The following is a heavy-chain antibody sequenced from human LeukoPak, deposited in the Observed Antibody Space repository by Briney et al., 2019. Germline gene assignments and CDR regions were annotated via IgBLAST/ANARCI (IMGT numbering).Heavy chain of an antibody. V-gene: IGHV1-3*01. J-gene: IGHJ4*02. Sequence: GASVKVSCKASGYTFTSYAMHWVRQAPGQRLEWMGWINAGNGNTKYSQRFQGRVTITRDTSASTAYMELSSLRSEDTAVYYCARGNSYGTYFDYWGQGTLVTVSS. CDR3: ARGNSYGTYFDY. CDR1: GYTFTSYA. CDR2: INAGNGNT. D-gene: IGHD5-18*01.